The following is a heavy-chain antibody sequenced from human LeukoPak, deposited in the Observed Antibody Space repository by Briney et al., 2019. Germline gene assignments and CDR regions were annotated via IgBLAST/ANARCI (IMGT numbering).Heavy chain of an antibody. J-gene: IGHJ4*02. CDR1: GFTVSSNY. V-gene: IGHV3-66*02. D-gene: IGHD5-24*01. CDR2: IYSGGST. Sequence: GGSLRLSCAASGFTVSSNYMSRVRQAPGKGLEWVSVIYSGGSTYYADSVKGRFTISRDNSKNTLYLQMNSLRAEDTAVYYCARESGDGYNPFDYWGQGTLVTVSS. CDR3: ARESGDGYNPFDY.